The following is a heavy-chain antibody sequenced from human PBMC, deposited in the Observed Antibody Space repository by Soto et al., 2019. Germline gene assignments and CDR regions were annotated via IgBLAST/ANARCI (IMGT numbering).Heavy chain of an antibody. V-gene: IGHV4-59*08. CDR3: ARQWDY. CDR2: IYDSERT. CDR1: GASIRSDY. J-gene: IGHJ4*02. Sequence: QVQLQESGPGLVKPSETLSLTCAVSGASIRSDYWSWIRQIPGRGLEWIGYIYDSERTNYNPSLSSRATISADTSKNQFSLKVRSVTAADTAVYYCARQWDYWGQGILVTVSS.